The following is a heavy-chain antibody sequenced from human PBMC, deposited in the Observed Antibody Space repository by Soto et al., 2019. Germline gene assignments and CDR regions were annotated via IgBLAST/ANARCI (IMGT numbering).Heavy chain of an antibody. CDR2: IRYDGTNT. CDR1: GFTFSNHG. CDR3: ARDGDVEGGPPPKDYAMDV. D-gene: IGHD3-10*01. V-gene: IGHV3-33*01. Sequence: QVKLVESGGGVVQPGRSLRLSCAASGFTFSNHGMHWVRQAPGKGLEWVTVIRYDGTNTFYADSVKGRFTISRDISENTVFLQMNSLRAEDTAVYYCARDGDVEGGPPPKDYAMDVWGQGTTVTVSS. J-gene: IGHJ6*02.